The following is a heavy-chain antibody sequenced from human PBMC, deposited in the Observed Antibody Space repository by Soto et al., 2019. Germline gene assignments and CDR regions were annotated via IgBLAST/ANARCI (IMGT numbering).Heavy chain of an antibody. CDR1: GYTFTSYD. D-gene: IGHD1-26*01. V-gene: IGHV1-8*01. CDR2: MNPNSGNT. CDR3: AREKVGANDY. J-gene: IGHJ4*02. Sequence: QVQLVQSGAEVKKPGASVKVSCKASGYTFTSYDINWVRQATGQGLEWMGWMNPNSGNTGYAQKFQGRVSMTRNTXXXXXXXXXXXXXXXXXXXYYCAREKVGANDYWGQGTLVTV.